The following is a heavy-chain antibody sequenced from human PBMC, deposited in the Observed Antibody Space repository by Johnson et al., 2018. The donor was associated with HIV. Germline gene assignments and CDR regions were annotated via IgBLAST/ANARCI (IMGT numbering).Heavy chain of an antibody. CDR3: ARAINDVFDI. CDR2: ISSSGTSS. CDR1: GFSLSDYA. J-gene: IGHJ3*02. Sequence: QVQLVESGGGVVQPGRSLRLSCAASGFSLSDYATHWVRQAPGKRLEWVTFISSSGTSSYYADSVMGRLTIFRDNAKNSLYLQMKSLRAEDAAVYFCARAINDVFDIWGQGTMVTVSS. V-gene: IGHV3-11*04.